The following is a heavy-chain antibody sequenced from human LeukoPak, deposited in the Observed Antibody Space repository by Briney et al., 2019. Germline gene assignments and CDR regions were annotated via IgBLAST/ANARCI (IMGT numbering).Heavy chain of an antibody. CDR1: GYTFTSYD. CDR3: ARMDHHSGRDNWFDP. J-gene: IGHJ5*02. D-gene: IGHD1-26*01. CDR2: MNPNSGNT. Sequence: ASVKVSCKASGYTFTSYDINWVRQAPGQGLEWMGWMNPNSGNTGYAQKFQGRVTITRDPSISTAYMELSSLRSEDTAVYYCARMDHHSGRDNWFDPWGQGTLVTVSS. V-gene: IGHV1-8*03.